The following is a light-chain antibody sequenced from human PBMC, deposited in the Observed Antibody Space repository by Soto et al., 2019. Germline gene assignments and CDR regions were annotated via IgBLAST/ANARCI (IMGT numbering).Light chain of an antibody. V-gene: IGLV2-8*01. J-gene: IGLJ1*01. Sequence: QSALTQPPSASGSPGQSVTISCAGTVSDVGGYNYVSWYQQHPGKVPQLMIYQVSKRPSGVPDRFSASKSDTTASLTISGLQAEDEGDYYCMSYAGGNRFVFGTGTKVTV. CDR1: VSDVGGYNY. CDR2: QVS. CDR3: MSYAGGNRFV.